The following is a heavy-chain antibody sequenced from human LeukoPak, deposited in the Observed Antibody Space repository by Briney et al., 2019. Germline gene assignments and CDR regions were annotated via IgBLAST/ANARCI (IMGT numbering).Heavy chain of an antibody. J-gene: IGHJ4*02. CDR1: GGSISSGGYS. CDR3: ARAGDDYGDYVFDY. D-gene: IGHD4-17*01. Sequence: SETLSLTCAVSGGSISSGGYSWSWIRQPPGTGLEWIGYIYHSGSTYYNPSLKSRVTISVDRSKNQFSLKLSSVTAADTAVYYCARAGDDYGDYVFDYWGQGTLVTVSS. CDR2: IYHSGST. V-gene: IGHV4-30-2*01.